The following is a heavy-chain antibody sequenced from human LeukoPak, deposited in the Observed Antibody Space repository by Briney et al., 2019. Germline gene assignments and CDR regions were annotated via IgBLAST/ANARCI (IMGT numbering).Heavy chain of an antibody. J-gene: IGHJ4*02. Sequence: GGSLRLSCAASGFTFSGFAMNWVRQAPGKGLEWVSGISGSGAGTYYADSVKGRFTISRDNSKNTLYLQMNSLRADDTAVYYCAKMVREFYTISYYFDYWGQGTLVTVSS. V-gene: IGHV3-23*01. CDR2: ISGSGAGT. CDR1: GFTFSGFA. D-gene: IGHD2-8*01. CDR3: AKMVREFYTISYYFDY.